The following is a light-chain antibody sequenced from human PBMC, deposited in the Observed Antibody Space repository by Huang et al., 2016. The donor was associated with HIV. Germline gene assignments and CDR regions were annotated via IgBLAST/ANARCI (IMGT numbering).Light chain of an antibody. Sequence: DNVMAQSPVSLAVSLGERATLTCRSSQSVFSTSTNKDYLAWFQQKPGQPPKLLLFWSSTREGGVPDRFSGSGSGTHFTLTIANLEADDAAIYYCQQYYASPQTFGQGTRV. CDR1: QSVFSTSTNKDY. J-gene: IGKJ1*01. V-gene: IGKV4-1*01. CDR2: WSS. CDR3: QQYYASPQT.